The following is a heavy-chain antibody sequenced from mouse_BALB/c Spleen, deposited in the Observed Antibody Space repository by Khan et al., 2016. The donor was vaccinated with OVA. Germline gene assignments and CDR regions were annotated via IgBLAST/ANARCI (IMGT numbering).Heavy chain of an antibody. CDR3: ASSRGNYLLDY. CDR2: INTYTGET. D-gene: IGHD2-1*01. CDR1: GYTFTNYG. V-gene: IGHV9-1*02. J-gene: IGHJ2*01. Sequence: QIQLVQSGPEVKNPGETVKISCKASGYTFTNYGLNWMNQAPGKGLKWMGWINTYTGETIYADDFKGRFVFSLETSASTAYLQINNVKNEDMATYFCASSRGNYLLDYWGQGTTLTVSS.